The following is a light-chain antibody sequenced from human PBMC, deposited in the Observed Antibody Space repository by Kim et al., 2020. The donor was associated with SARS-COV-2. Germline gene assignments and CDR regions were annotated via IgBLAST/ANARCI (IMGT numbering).Light chain of an antibody. CDR1: QSVSTY. V-gene: IGKV3-11*01. Sequence: LSPGERSTLSCRASQSVSTYLAGYQQKPGQTPRLLIYAASNRATGIPVRFSGSGSGTDFTLTISSLEPEDFAVYYCQQRTSWPLTFGQGTRLEIK. CDR3: QQRTSWPLT. CDR2: AAS. J-gene: IGKJ5*01.